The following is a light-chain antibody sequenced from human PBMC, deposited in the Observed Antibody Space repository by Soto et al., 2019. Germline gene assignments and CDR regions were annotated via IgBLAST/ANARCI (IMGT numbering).Light chain of an antibody. Sequence: QSALTQPASVSGPPGQSITISCTGTSSDVGGYNYFSWYQQHPGKAPKLMIFEISNRPSEVSNRFSGSKSGNTASLTISGLQAEDEADYYCSSYTSSSVVFGGGTKLTVL. J-gene: IGLJ2*01. V-gene: IGLV2-14*01. CDR3: SSYTSSSVV. CDR2: EIS. CDR1: SSDVGGYNY.